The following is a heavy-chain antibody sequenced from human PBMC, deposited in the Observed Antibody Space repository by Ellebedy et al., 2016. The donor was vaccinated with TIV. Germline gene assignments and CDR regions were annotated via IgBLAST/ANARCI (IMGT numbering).Heavy chain of an antibody. CDR3: AKGATIPDV. CDR1: GFNFSTYG. V-gene: IGHV3-23*01. CDR2: ILSSGAST. D-gene: IGHD5-24*01. Sequence: GESLKISCAASGFNFSTYGMHWVRQAPGKGLEWVSAILSSGASTNYADSVKGRFTISRDNSKNTLFLQMNSLRAEDTAIYYCAKGATIPDVWGQGTTVTVSS. J-gene: IGHJ6*02.